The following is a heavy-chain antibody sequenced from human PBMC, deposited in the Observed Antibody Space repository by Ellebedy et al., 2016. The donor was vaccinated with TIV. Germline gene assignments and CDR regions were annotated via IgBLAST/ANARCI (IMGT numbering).Heavy chain of an antibody. D-gene: IGHD4-23*01. Sequence: SETLSLTCTVSGGSISSYYWSWIRQPPGKGLEWIGYIYYSGSTNYNPSLKSRVTISVDTSKNQFSLKLSSVTAADTAVYYCARPTIYGGDAFDIWGQGTMVTVSS. J-gene: IGHJ3*02. V-gene: IGHV4-59*08. CDR3: ARPTIYGGDAFDI. CDR1: GGSISSYY. CDR2: IYYSGST.